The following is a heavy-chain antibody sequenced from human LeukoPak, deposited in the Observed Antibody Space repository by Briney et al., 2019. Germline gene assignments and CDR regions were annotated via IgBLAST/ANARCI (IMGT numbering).Heavy chain of an antibody. CDR1: GYTFTSYY. V-gene: IGHV1-46*01. Sequence: ASVKVSCKASGYTFTSYYMHWVRQAPGQGLEWMGIINPSGGSTSYAQKFQDRVTMTRDTSTSTVYMELSSLRSEDTAVYYCARDPSVDTAMAPDNWFDPWGQGTLVTVSS. CDR2: INPSGGST. D-gene: IGHD5-18*01. J-gene: IGHJ5*02. CDR3: ARDPSVDTAMAPDNWFDP.